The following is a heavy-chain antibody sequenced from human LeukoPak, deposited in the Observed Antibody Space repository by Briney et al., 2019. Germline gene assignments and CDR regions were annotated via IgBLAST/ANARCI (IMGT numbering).Heavy chain of an antibody. V-gene: IGHV4-39*01. D-gene: IGHD2-21*02. Sequence: PSETLSLTCTVSGDSITRDTYYWGWIRQPPGTGLEWIGCIYYSGSTYYSPSLESRVTISVDTSRSQVSLDLNSVTAADTAVYYCARRQTRNCGGDCLAAFDIWGRGTMVTVSS. J-gene: IGHJ3*02. CDR3: ARRQTRNCGGDCLAAFDI. CDR2: IYYSGST. CDR1: GDSITRDTYY.